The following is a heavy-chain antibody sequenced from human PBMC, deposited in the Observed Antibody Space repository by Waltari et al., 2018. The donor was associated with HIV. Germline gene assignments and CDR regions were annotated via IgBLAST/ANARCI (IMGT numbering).Heavy chain of an antibody. CDR1: GYTFHAYF. V-gene: IGHV1-2*02. Sequence: QVHLVQSGAEVKKPGSSVRVSCKTSGYTFHAYFFYWVRQAPGRALEGVGMINPNSRETKSAQKLEGRVTLTRDLSTSTGYMELRRLTPDDTAVYYCASVTDSGTALANWGQGTLISVSS. D-gene: IGHD3-10*01. CDR2: INPNSRET. J-gene: IGHJ4*02. CDR3: ASVTDSGTALAN.